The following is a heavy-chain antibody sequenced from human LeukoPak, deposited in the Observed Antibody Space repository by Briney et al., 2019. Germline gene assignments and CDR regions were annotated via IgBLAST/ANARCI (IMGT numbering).Heavy chain of an antibody. V-gene: IGHV3-66*01. J-gene: IGHJ4*02. D-gene: IGHD6-13*01. Sequence: PGRSLRLSCAASGFTVSSNYMSWVRQAPGKGLEWVSVIYSGGSTYYADSVKGRFTISRDNSKNTLYLQMNSLRAEDTAVYYCASGSGAGYSSSWPFDYWGQGTLVTASS. CDR3: ASGSGAGYSSSWPFDY. CDR2: IYSGGST. CDR1: GFTVSSNY.